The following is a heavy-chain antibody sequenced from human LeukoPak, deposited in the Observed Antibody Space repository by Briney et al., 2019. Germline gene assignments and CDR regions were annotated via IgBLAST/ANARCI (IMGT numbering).Heavy chain of an antibody. Sequence: PGGTLRLSCAASGFTFSSYGMSWVRQAPGKVLEWVSAISGSGGSTYYADSVKGRITISRDNSRNTLYLQMNSLRAEDTAVYYCARDLATRQRTGLYDSWGQGALVTVSS. CDR3: ARDLATRQRTGLYDS. J-gene: IGHJ4*02. V-gene: IGHV3-23*01. CDR1: GFTFSSYG. D-gene: IGHD3-16*02. CDR2: ISGSGGST.